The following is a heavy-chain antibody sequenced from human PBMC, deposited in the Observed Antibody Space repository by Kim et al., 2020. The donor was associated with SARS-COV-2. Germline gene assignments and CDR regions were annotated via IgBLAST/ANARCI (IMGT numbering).Heavy chain of an antibody. CDR3: AKEVTVTPLY. J-gene: IGHJ4*02. V-gene: IGHV3-23*01. CDR2: ST. D-gene: IGHD4-17*01. Sequence: STYYADSVKGRFTISRDNSKNTLYLQMNSLRAEDTAVYYCAKEVTVTPLYWGQGTLVTVSS.